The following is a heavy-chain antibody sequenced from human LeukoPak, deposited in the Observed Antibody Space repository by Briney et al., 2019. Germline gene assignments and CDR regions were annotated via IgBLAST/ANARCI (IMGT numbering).Heavy chain of an antibody. Sequence: SETLSLTCGVHDGSSSGYYWSWIRQPPGRGLKWIGEINYSGSINYSPSLKGRVFISLDTSKDLFSLKLNSVTVADTAVYYCAKYRYGYLGMDSWGQGTQVTVSS. CDR3: AKYRYGYLGMDS. CDR1: DGSSSGYY. J-gene: IGHJ4*02. CDR2: INYSGSI. D-gene: IGHD2-2*03. V-gene: IGHV4-34*01.